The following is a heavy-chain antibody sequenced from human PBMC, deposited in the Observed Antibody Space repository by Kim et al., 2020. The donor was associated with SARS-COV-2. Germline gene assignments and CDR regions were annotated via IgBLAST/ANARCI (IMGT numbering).Heavy chain of an antibody. J-gene: IGHJ2*01. CDR3: ARGVVSPGGYFDL. D-gene: IGHD3-10*01. V-gene: IGHV4-59*09. Sequence: NPSLKARVTISVDTSTNPCSLKRSSVTAADTAVYYCARGVVSPGGYFDLWGRGTLVTVSS.